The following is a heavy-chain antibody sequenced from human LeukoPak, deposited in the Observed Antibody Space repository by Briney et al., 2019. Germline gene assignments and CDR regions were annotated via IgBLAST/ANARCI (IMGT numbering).Heavy chain of an antibody. CDR1: GFTFSNHI. D-gene: IGHD3/OR15-3a*01. CDR2: IRFDGTNR. V-gene: IGHV3-30*02. J-gene: IGHJ4*02. CDR3: ARDAYHSGDLDQ. Sequence: GGSLRLSCAASGFTFSNHIMHWVRQAPGKELEWVSFIRFDGTNRHYVDSVKGRFTISRDNPNNMLYLQMNSLKFDDTAVYYCARDAYHSGDLDQWGEGTLVIVSS.